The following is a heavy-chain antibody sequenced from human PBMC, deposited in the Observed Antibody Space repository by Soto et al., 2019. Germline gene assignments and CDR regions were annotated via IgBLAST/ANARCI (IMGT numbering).Heavy chain of an antibody. Sequence: PSEPLSLPYTVAEGTISSYYWRWIRQPPGKGLEWIGYIYYSGSTYYNPSLKSRVTISVDTSKNQFSLKLSSVTAADTAVYYCGRAEDCSGGSCYGNDAFDIWGQGTMVTVSS. J-gene: IGHJ3*02. CDR3: GRAEDCSGGSCYGNDAFDI. V-gene: IGHV4-59*12. D-gene: IGHD2-15*01. CDR2: IYYSGST. CDR1: EGTISSYY.